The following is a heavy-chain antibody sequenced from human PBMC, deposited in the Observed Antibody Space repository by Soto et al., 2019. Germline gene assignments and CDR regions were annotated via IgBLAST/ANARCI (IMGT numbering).Heavy chain of an antibody. V-gene: IGHV3-43*02. Sequence: GGSLRLSCAASGFTFSAYVMSWVRQAPGKGLEWVSPINWDGDKKYYADSVKGRFTISRDNNKNSLHLEMNSLRTEDTALYYCAKVREDGMWYGRDVWGQGTAGTVS. D-gene: IGHD2-21*01. J-gene: IGHJ6*02. CDR3: AKVREDGMWYGRDV. CDR2: INWDGDKK. CDR1: GFTFSAYV.